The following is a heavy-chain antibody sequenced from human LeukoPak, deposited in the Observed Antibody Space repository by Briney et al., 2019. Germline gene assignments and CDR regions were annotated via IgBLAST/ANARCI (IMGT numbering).Heavy chain of an antibody. CDR2: ISYDGSNK. D-gene: IGHD1-26*01. J-gene: IGHJ2*01. CDR3: ARDRRVVGAFGWYFDL. V-gene: IGHV3-30*03. CDR1: GFTFSSYG. Sequence: GGSLRLSCAASGFTFSSYGMHWVRQAPGKGLEWVAVISYDGSNKYYADSVKGRFTISRDNSKNTLYLQMKSLRAEDTAVYYCARDRRVVGAFGWYFDLWGRGTLVTVSS.